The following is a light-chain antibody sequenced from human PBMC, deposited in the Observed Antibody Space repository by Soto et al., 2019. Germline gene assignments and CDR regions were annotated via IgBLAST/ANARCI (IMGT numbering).Light chain of an antibody. V-gene: IGKV3-11*01. CDR3: KQRSDWFT. Sequence: EIVLTQSPATLSLSPGEIATLSCRASQSVSNFLAWYQQKPGQAPRLLIYDASNRATGIPVRFSGSGSGTEFTLTIRSLEPEDFGLYYCKQRSDWFTFGQGTRLEIK. CDR2: DAS. J-gene: IGKJ5*01. CDR1: QSVSNF.